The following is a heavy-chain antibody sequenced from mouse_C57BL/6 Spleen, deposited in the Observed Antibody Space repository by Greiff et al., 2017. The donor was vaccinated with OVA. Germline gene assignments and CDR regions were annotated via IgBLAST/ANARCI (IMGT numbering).Heavy chain of an antibody. CDR2: IDPSDSYT. J-gene: IGHJ3*01. CDR1: GYTFTSYW. CDR3: ARKGNWDEGAWFAY. V-gene: IGHV1-69*01. Sequence: QVQLQQPGAELVMPGASVKLSCKASGYTFTSYWMHWVKQRPGQGLEWIGEIDPSDSYTNYNQKFKGKSTLTVDKSSSTAYMQLSSLTSEDSAVYYCARKGNWDEGAWFAYWGQRTLVTVSA. D-gene: IGHD4-1*01.